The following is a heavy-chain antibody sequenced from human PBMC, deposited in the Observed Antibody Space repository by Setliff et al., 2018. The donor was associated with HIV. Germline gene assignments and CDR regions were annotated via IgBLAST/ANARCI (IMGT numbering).Heavy chain of an antibody. CDR3: ATGFTVRGFRRLDV. Sequence: PGGSLRLSCAASGFTFSNARMSWVRQAPGKGLEWVGRIKTKTDGGTTAYAAPVKGRFTISRDDSKNTVYLQMNNVKSEDSGLYYCATGFTVRGFRRLDVWGQGTTVTVSS. D-gene: IGHD3-10*01. CDR1: GFTFSNAR. CDR2: IKTKTDGGTT. J-gene: IGHJ6*02. V-gene: IGHV3-15*01.